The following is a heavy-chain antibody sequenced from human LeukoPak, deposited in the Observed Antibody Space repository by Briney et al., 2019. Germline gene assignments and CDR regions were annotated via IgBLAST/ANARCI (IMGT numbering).Heavy chain of an antibody. V-gene: IGHV4-34*01. CDR1: GGSFSGYY. D-gene: IGHD6-19*01. CDR2: INHSGST. J-gene: IGHJ4*02. Sequence: PSETLSLTCAVYGGSFSGYYWSWIRQPPGKGLEWIGEINHSGSTNYNPSLKSRVTISVDTSKNQFSLKLSSVTAAVTAVYYCARQWYSSGCFDYWGQGTLVTVSS. CDR3: ARQWYSSGCFDY.